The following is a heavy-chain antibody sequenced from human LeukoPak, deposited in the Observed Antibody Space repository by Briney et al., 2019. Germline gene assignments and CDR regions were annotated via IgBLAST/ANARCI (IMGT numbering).Heavy chain of an antibody. Sequence: ASVKVSCKASGYTFTGYYMHWVRQAPGQGLEGMGWINPNSGGTNYAQKFQGRVTMTRDKSIRTAYMELSRLTSDDTAVYYCARNIWFGESADAFDIWGQGIMVTVSS. CDR1: GYTFTGYY. CDR2: INPNSGGT. CDR3: ARNIWFGESADAFDI. J-gene: IGHJ3*02. D-gene: IGHD3-10*01. V-gene: IGHV1-2*02.